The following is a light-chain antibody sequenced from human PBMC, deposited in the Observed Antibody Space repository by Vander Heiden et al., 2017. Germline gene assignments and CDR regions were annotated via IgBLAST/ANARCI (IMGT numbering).Light chain of an antibody. CDR3: QQYDNPPIT. CDR1: QDISNY. V-gene: IGKV1-33*01. J-gene: IGKJ5*01. CDR2: DAS. Sequence: DIQMTPSPSSLMASVGDRVTITCQASQDISNYLNWYQQKPGKAPKLLIYDASNLETGVPSRFSGSGSGTDFTFTISSLQPEDIATYYCQQYDNPPITFGQGTRLEIK.